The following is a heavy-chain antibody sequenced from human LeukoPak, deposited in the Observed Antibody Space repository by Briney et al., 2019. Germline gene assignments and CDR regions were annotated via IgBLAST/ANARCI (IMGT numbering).Heavy chain of an antibody. CDR2: ISGSGAST. D-gene: IGHD4-17*01. J-gene: IGHJ4*02. Sequence: QAGGSLRLSCAASGFTVSSNYMSWVRQAPGKGLEWVSVISGSGASTYYADSVKGRFTVSRDNSKNTQYLQMSSLRAEDTAVYYCAKGSSTVTIYGVVDYWGQGALVTVSS. CDR3: AKGSSTVTIYGVVDY. V-gene: IGHV3-23*01. CDR1: GFTVSSNY.